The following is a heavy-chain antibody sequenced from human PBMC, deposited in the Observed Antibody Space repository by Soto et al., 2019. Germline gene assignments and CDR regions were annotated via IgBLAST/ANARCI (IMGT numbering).Heavy chain of an antibody. CDR3: ARAQAGNWSGNDY. V-gene: IGHV3-48*01. J-gene: IGHJ4*01. Sequence: EVQKMESGGGLVQPGGSLRLSCSASGFTLKSYSRNWVRQAPGKGLEWVAYISYSLVTTYYADSVKGRFTASRDNAQNSLYLQRDSLRTEDTAVYYCARAQAGNWSGNDYWGHGTLVTVSS. D-gene: IGHD6-19*01. CDR1: GFTLKSYS. CDR2: ISYSLVTT.